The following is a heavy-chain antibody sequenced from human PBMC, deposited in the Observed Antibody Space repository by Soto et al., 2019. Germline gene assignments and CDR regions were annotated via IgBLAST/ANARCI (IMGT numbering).Heavy chain of an antibody. V-gene: IGHV1-18*01. CDR2: ISAYNGNT. D-gene: IGHD3-3*01. CDR3: ARVGSDFWSGYYTGSPYYYYGMDV. Sequence: ASVKVSCKASGYTFTSYGISWVRQAPGQGLEWMGWISAYNGNTNYAQKLQGRATMTTDTSTSTAYMELRSLRSDDTAVYYCARVGSDFWSGYYTGSPYYYYGMDVWGQGTTVTVSS. J-gene: IGHJ6*02. CDR1: GYTFTSYG.